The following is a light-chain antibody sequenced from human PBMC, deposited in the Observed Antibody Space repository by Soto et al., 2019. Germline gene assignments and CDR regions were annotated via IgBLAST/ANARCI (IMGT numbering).Light chain of an antibody. CDR3: SSYTNAFKYV. CDR2: EVS. J-gene: IGLJ1*01. V-gene: IGLV2-14*01. CDR1: DSDIGSYNY. Sequence: QSVLTQPASVSASPGQSITISCTGTDSDIGSYNYVSWYQQYPGKAPKLLIYEVSKRPSEISNRFSGSKSGNTASLTISGLQAEDEADYHCSSYTNAFKYVFGSGTKVTVL.